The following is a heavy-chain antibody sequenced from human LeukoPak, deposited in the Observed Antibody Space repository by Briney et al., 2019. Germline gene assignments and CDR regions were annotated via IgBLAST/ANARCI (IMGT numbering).Heavy chain of an antibody. CDR1: GGSFSGYY. V-gene: IGHV4-34*01. Sequence: PSETLSLTCAFYGGSFSGYYWSWIRQPPGKGLEWIGEINHSGSTNYNPSLKSRVTISVDTSKNQFSLKLSSVTAADTAVYYCARGVGEQWLVPVSSDYWGQGTLVTVSP. D-gene: IGHD6-19*01. J-gene: IGHJ4*02. CDR2: INHSGST. CDR3: ARGVGEQWLVPVSSDY.